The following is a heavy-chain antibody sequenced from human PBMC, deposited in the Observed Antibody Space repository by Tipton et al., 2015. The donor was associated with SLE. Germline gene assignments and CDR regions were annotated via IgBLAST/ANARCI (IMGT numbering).Heavy chain of an antibody. CDR3: ARDHSKGFDS. J-gene: IGHJ4*02. CDR1: GYSISSGYY. Sequence: TLSLTCTVSGYSISSGYYWGWIRQPPGKGLEWIGSIYYSGSTYYNPSLKSRVTISVDTSKNQFSLKLSSVTAADTAVYYCARDHSKGFDSWGRGTLVTVSS. D-gene: IGHD2/OR15-2a*01. CDR2: IYYSGST. V-gene: IGHV4-38-2*02.